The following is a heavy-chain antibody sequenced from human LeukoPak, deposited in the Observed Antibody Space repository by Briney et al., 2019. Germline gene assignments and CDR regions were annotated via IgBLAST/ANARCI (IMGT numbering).Heavy chain of an antibody. J-gene: IGHJ4*02. Sequence: GRSLRLSCAASGFTFSTYAVHWVRQAPGKGLECVALISYDGSNKYYADSVKGRFTVSRDNSKDTLYLQLNSLRAEDTAVYYCARAHYSDSSAYYSPFDYWGQGTLVTVSS. CDR1: GFTFSTYA. V-gene: IGHV3-30-3*01. CDR2: ISYDGSNK. CDR3: ARAHYSDSSAYYSPFDY. D-gene: IGHD3-22*01.